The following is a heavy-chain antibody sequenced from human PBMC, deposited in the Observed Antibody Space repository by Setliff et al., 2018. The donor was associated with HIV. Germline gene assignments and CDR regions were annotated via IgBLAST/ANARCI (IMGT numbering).Heavy chain of an antibody. V-gene: IGHV4-59*08. J-gene: IGHJ5*02. CDR3: ARATSPRPMVRGGWFDP. Sequence: SETLSLTCTVSGAYISSYYWSWIRQPPGKGLEWIGDIYYSGNTHFNPSLKNRVTISADTSKKQVSLRLTSVTAPDTATYYCARATSPRPMVRGGWFDPWGQGTLVTVSS. D-gene: IGHD3-16*01. CDR1: GAYISSYY. CDR2: IYYSGNT.